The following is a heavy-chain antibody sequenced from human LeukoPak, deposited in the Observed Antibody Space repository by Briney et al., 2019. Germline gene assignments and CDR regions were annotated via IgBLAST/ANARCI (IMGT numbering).Heavy chain of an antibody. J-gene: IGHJ4*02. Sequence: GGSLRLSCAASGFIFSNYAMHWVRQPPGKGLEWVSLIQRDGGEQYYADSVRGRLTISRDNSKNTLYLQMNSLGAEDTAVYYCARDRGYTYGHPLDYWGQGTLVTVPS. CDR3: ARDRGYTYGHPLDY. CDR1: GFIFSNYA. CDR2: IQRDGGEQ. D-gene: IGHD5-18*01. V-gene: IGHV3-33*05.